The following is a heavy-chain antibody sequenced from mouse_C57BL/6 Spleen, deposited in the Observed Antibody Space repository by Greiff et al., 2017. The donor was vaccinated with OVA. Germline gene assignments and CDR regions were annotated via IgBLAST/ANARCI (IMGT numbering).Heavy chain of an antibody. CDR3: AREEGLGRAYFDY. CDR2: INYDGSST. Sequence: EVMLVESEGGLVQPGRSMKLSCTASGFTFSDYYMAWVRQVPEKGLEWVANINYDGSSTYYLDSLKSRFIISRDNAKNILYLQMSSLKSEDTATYYCAREEGLGRAYFDYWGQGTTLTVSS. CDR1: GFTFSDYY. V-gene: IGHV5-16*01. D-gene: IGHD4-1*01. J-gene: IGHJ2*01.